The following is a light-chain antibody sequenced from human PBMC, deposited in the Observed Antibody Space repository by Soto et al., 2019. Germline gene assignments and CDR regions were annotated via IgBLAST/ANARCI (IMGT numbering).Light chain of an antibody. Sequence: QSVLTQSSSASASLGSSVKLTCILSSGHSTYIIAWHQQQPGKAPRFLMTLDRSGSYNRGSGVPHRCSGSSSGADRYLTISHLQFEDEGDYYCETWYSNTHKVFGGGTKLTVL. J-gene: IGLJ3*02. V-gene: IGLV4-60*02. CDR1: SGHSTYI. CDR3: ETWYSNTHKV. CDR2: LDRSGSY.